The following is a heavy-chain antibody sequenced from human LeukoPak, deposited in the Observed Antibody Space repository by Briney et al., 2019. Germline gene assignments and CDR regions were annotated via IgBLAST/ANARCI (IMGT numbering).Heavy chain of an antibody. CDR3: ERAPYYYGMDV. CDR1: GFTFSSYS. CDR2: ISSSSSYI. J-gene: IGHJ6*02. Sequence: GGSLRLSCAASGFTFSSYSMNWVRQAPGKGLEWVSSISSSSSYIYYADSLQGRFTISWENAKKSLYLQMNSLSAEDTAFYHCERAPYYYGMDVWGQGTTVTVSS. V-gene: IGHV3-21*04. D-gene: IGHD2-21*01.